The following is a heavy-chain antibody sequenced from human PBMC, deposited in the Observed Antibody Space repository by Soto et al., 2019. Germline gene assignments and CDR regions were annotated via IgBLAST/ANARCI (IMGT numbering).Heavy chain of an antibody. CDR2: INSDGTTT. CDR1: GFTFSSFW. CDR3: ARGASYSHSMDV. D-gene: IGHD3-22*01. Sequence: GGSLRLSCAASGFTFSSFWMHWVRQGPGKGLGWVSRINSDGTTTSAVESVKGRFPISRDNAKNTLFLQMDSLSAEDTAVYYCARGASYSHSMDVWGQGTTFTVSS. J-gene: IGHJ6*02. V-gene: IGHV3-74*01.